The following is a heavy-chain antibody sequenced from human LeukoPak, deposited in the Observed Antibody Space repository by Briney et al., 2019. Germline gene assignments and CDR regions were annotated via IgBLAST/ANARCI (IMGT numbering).Heavy chain of an antibody. CDR2: ISGSGGST. Sequence: GGSLRLSCAASGFTFSDYAMSWVHQAPEKGLEWVSAISGSGGSTYYADSVKGRFTISRDNSKNTLYLQMNSLRAEDTAVYYCAKRIAAAGTYYGMDVWGQGTTVTVSS. D-gene: IGHD6-13*01. J-gene: IGHJ6*02. CDR3: AKRIAAAGTYYGMDV. V-gene: IGHV3-23*01. CDR1: GFTFSDYA.